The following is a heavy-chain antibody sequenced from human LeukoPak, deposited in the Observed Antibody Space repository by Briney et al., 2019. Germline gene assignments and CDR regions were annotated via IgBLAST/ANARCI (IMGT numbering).Heavy chain of an antibody. CDR2: MNPNSGNT. J-gene: IGHJ4*02. Sequence: GASVKVSCKASGYTFTSYDINWVRQATGQGLEWMGWMNPNSGNTGYAQKFQGRVTMTRNTSISTAYMELSSLRSEDTAVYYCARGLHYDYVWGSYRYPFDYWVQGTLVTVSS. D-gene: IGHD3-16*02. CDR1: GYTFTSYD. V-gene: IGHV1-8*01. CDR3: ARGLHYDYVWGSYRYPFDY.